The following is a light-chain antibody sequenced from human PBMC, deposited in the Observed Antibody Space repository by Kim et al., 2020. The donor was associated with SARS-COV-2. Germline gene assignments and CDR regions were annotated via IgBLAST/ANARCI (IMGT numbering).Light chain of an antibody. Sequence: SELTQDPAVSVALGQTVRITCQGDSLRSYYASWYQQKPGQAPVLVIYGKNNRPSGIPDRFSGSSSGNTASLTITGAQAEDEADYYCNSRDSSGNHLDVV. V-gene: IGLV3-19*01. J-gene: IGLJ2*01. CDR1: SLRSYY. CDR3: NSRDSSGNHLDVV. CDR2: GKN.